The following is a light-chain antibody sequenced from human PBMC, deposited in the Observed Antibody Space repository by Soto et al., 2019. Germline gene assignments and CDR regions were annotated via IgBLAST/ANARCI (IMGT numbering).Light chain of an antibody. J-gene: IGLJ2*01. Sequence: QSVLTQPPSTSGTPGQRVTISCSGSSSNIGNNFVFWYQHLPGTAPKLLIYSHNQRPSGVPDRFSGSTSGTSASLAISGLRSEDEADYYCAAWDDSLSGVVFGGGTKLTVL. CDR3: AAWDDSLSGVV. CDR2: SHN. V-gene: IGLV1-47*02. CDR1: SSNIGNNF.